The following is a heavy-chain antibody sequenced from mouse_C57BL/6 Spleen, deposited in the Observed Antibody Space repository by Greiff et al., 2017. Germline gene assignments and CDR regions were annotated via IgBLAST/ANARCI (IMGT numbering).Heavy chain of an antibody. V-gene: IGHV1-31*01. CDR3: ARRDYGSSRYYAMDY. J-gene: IGHJ4*01. CDR1: GYSFTGYY. CDR2: IYPYNGVS. Sequence: VQLQQSGPELVKPGASVKISCKASGYSFTGYYMHWVKQSHGNILDWIGYIYPYNGVSSYNQKFKGKATLTVDKSSSTAYMELRSLTSADSAVYYCARRDYGSSRYYAMDYWGQGTSVTVSS. D-gene: IGHD1-1*01.